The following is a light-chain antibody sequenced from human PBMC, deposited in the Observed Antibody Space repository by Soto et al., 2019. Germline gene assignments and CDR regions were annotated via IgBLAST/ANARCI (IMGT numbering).Light chain of an antibody. Sequence: QSVLTQPASVSGSPGQSITISCTGTGRDIGGYNLVSWCQQHPGRAPKVMMYEGNKRPSRVSNRFSASKSGNTASLTISGLQAEDEADYFCASYSSSDIFYVFGTGTKV. CDR3: ASYSSSDIFYV. J-gene: IGLJ1*01. CDR2: EGN. CDR1: GRDIGGYNL. V-gene: IGLV2-23*01.